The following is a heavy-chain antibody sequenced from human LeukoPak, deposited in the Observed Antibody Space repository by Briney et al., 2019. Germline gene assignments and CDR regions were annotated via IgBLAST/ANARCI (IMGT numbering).Heavy chain of an antibody. CDR1: GYTFTSYD. V-gene: IGHV7-4-1*02. CDR3: ARQGPGYCGSTRCHGVGH. Sequence: WASVKVSCKASGYTFTSYDINWVRQAPGQGLEWMGWINTNTGNPTYAQGFTGRFVFSLDTSVSTAYLQISSLKVEDTAVYYCARQGPGYCGSTRCHGVGHWGQGTLVTVSS. D-gene: IGHD2-2*01. CDR2: INTNTGNP. J-gene: IGHJ4*02.